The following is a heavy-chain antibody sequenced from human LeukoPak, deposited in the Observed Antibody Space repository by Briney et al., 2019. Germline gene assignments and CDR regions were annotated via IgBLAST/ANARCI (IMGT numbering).Heavy chain of an antibody. CDR2: IYYSGST. CDR3: ARGVGELSLWGSLWNWFDP. J-gene: IGHJ5*02. D-gene: IGHD3-16*02. Sequence: SETLSLTCTVSGGSISSYYWSWIRQPPGKGLEWIGYIYYSGSTNYNPSLKSRVTISVDTSKNQFSLRLSSVTAADTAVYYCARGVGELSLWGSLWNWFDPWGQGTLVTVSS. CDR1: GGSISSYY. V-gene: IGHV4-59*01.